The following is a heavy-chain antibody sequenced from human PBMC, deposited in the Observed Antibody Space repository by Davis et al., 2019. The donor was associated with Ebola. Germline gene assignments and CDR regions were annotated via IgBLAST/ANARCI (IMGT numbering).Heavy chain of an antibody. J-gene: IGHJ6*02. V-gene: IGHV1-3*01. D-gene: IGHD3-10*01. Sequence: AASVKVSCKASGYSFTHYAMHWVRQAPGQRPEWMGWINAGNGNTKYSQRFQGRVTITRDTSATTVYMELSSLTSEDTAVYYCARDITLRGPFDPWGQGTTVTVSS. CDR1: GYSFTHYA. CDR3: ARDITLRGPFDP. CDR2: INAGNGNT.